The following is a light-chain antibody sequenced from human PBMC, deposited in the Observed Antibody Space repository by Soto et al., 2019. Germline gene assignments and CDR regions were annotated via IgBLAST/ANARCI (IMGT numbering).Light chain of an antibody. CDR1: QSINNR. V-gene: IGKV1-5*01. CDR3: QQFIDGWT. J-gene: IGKJ1*01. Sequence: IQMTQSPSTLSASIGDRVTITCRASQSINNRLAWYQQMPGKAPNLLIYDASSLESGVPSRFRGSGSETEFTLIISGLQPDDFATYYCQQFIDGWTFGQGTKVDI. CDR2: DAS.